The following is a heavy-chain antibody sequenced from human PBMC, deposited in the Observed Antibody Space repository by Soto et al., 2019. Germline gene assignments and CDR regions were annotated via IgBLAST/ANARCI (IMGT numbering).Heavy chain of an antibody. Sequence: QVQLVESGGGVVQPGRSLRLSCAASGFTFSVYGMHWVRQAPGKGLEWVAVIWYDGSNEYHADSVKGRFTISRDNSKNTLYLQMNSLRAEDTAVYYCARDPSGYDQGGVDYWGQGTLVTVSS. CDR2: IWYDGSNE. CDR1: GFTFSVYG. J-gene: IGHJ4*02. D-gene: IGHD5-12*01. CDR3: ARDPSGYDQGGVDY. V-gene: IGHV3-33*01.